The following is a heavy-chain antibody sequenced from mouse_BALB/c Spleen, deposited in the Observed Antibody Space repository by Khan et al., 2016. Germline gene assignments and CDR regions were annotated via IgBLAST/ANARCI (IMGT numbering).Heavy chain of an antibody. CDR2: IWGDGST. CDR1: GFSLTGFS. J-gene: IGHJ3*01. Sequence: QVQLKESGPGLVAPSQSLSITCTVSGFSLTGFSVNWVRQPPGKGLEWLGMIWGDGSTDYNSALKSRLSISKDNSKSQVFLKMNSLQTDDTARYYWASYDDYDGGFAYWGQGTLVTVSA. CDR3: ASYDDYDGGFAY. D-gene: IGHD2-4*01. V-gene: IGHV2-6-7*01.